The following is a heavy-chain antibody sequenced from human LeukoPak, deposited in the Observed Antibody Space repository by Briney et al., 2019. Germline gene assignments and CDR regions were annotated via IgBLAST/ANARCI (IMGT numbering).Heavy chain of an antibody. Sequence: GESLKISSQGSGFDFTTYWIGWVRQMPGKGLEWMGIVYPGDSDTRYSPSFQGQVTISADRSISTAYLQWNSLKASDTAMYFCARQPGTGANRNAFDLWGQGTKVTVSS. CDR1: GFDFTTYW. V-gene: IGHV5-51*01. CDR3: ARQPGTGANRNAFDL. J-gene: IGHJ3*01. D-gene: IGHD4/OR15-4a*01. CDR2: VYPGDSDT.